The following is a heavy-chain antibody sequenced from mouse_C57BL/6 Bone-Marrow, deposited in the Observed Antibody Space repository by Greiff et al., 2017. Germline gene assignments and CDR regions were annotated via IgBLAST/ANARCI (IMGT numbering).Heavy chain of an antibody. V-gene: IGHV1-69*01. J-gene: IGHJ2*01. CDR3: AKSKVLHSYYFDY. CDR1: GYTFTSYW. CDR2: IDPSDSYT. Sequence: QVQLQQPGAELVMPGASVKLSCKASGYTFTSYWMHWVKPRPGQGLEWIGEIDPSDSYTNYNQKFKGKSTLTVDKSSSPSYMQLSSLTSEDSAFYYCAKSKVLHSYYFDYWGQGTTLTVSS. D-gene: IGHD1-1*01.